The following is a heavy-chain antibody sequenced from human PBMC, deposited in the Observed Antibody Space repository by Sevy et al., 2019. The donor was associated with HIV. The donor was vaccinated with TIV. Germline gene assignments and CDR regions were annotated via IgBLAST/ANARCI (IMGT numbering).Heavy chain of an antibody. J-gene: IGHJ4*02. D-gene: IGHD3-3*01. CDR1: GFNINNYA. CDR3: AKTPFMDFWNDYYSFYFDF. Sequence: GGSLRLSCAAAGFNINNYAMTWVRQAPGKGLEWVSGISFSGSKPYYAESVKGRLSISRDPSKNTLYLQMNNVRVEDTAVYFCAKTPFMDFWNDYYSFYFDFWGQGTLVTVSS. CDR2: ISFSGSKP. V-gene: IGHV3-23*01.